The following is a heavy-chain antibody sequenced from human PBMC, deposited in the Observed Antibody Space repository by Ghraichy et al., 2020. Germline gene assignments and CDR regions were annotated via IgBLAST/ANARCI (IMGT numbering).Heavy chain of an antibody. Sequence: GGSLRLSCAASGFTFSGYAMAWVRQAPGKGLEWVSAIGGSGVSTFYTDSVKGRFTISRDNSQNILYLQMNSLTAEDTAVYYCAKRDDSENYPYYFDSWGQGTLVTVSS. J-gene: IGHJ4*02. V-gene: IGHV3-23*01. CDR1: GFTFSGYA. CDR2: IGGSGVST. D-gene: IGHD1-7*01. CDR3: AKRDDSENYPYYFDS.